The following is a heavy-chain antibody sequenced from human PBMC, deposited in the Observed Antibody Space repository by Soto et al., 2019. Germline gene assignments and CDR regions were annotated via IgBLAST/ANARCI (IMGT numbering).Heavy chain of an antibody. CDR1: GGSFSGYY. CDR3: ARGKVQLWLVY. V-gene: IGHV4-34*01. CDR2: INHSGST. Sequence: PSETLSLTCAVYGGSFSGYYWSWIRQPPGKGLEWIGEINHSGSTNYNPSLKSRVTISVDTSKNQFSLKLSSVTAADTAVYYCARGKVQLWLVYWGQGTLVTVS. D-gene: IGHD5-18*01. J-gene: IGHJ4*02.